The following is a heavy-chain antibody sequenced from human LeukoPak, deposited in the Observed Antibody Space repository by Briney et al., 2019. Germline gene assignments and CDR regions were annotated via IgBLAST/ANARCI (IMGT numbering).Heavy chain of an antibody. Sequence: SETLSLTCTVSGYSISSGYLWGWIRQPPGKGLEWIGSTYHGGTTYSNPSLKSRVIISEDTSKNQFSLKLSSVTAADTAVYYCARGSGDWTYFFDYWGQGTLVTVSS. D-gene: IGHD2-21*02. CDR3: ARGSGDWTYFFDY. J-gene: IGHJ4*02. CDR2: TYHGGTT. V-gene: IGHV4-38-2*02. CDR1: GYSISSGYL.